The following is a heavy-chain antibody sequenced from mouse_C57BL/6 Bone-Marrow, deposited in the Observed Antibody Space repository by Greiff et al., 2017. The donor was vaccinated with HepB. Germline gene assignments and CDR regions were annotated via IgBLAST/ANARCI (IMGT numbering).Heavy chain of an antibody. D-gene: IGHD1-1*01. Sequence: EVHLVESGPELVKPGASVKIPCKASGYTFTDYNMDWVKQSHGKSLEWIGDINPNNGGTIYNQKFKGKATLTVDKSSSTAYMELRSLTSEDTAVYYCARGFITTVGPFDYWGQGTTLTVSS. J-gene: IGHJ2*01. CDR2: INPNNGGT. CDR1: GYTFTDYN. CDR3: ARGFITTVGPFDY. V-gene: IGHV1-18*01.